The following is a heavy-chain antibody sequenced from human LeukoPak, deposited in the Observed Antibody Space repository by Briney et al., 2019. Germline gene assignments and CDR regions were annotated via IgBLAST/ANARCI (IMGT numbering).Heavy chain of an antibody. Sequence: PGGSLRLSCTASGFTFGDYAMSWFRQAPGKGLEWVGFIRSKAYGGTTEYAASVKGRFTISRDDSKSIAYLQMNSLKTEDTAVYYCTRDRPYSSSWFLHAFDIWGQGTMVTVSS. CDR1: GFTFGDYA. D-gene: IGHD6-13*01. J-gene: IGHJ3*02. CDR2: IRSKAYGGTT. CDR3: TRDRPYSSSWFLHAFDI. V-gene: IGHV3-49*03.